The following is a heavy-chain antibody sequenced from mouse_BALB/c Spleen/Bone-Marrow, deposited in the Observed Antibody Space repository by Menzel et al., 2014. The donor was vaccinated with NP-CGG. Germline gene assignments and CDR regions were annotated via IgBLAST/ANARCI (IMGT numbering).Heavy chain of an antibody. Sequence: QVQLQQSGAELMKPGASVKISCKATGYTFSNYWIEWVMQRPGHGLEWIGEILPGSGSTRYNEKFKDKATFTADTSSNTAFMQLNSLTSENSAVYYCARYGYVWYFDVWGAGTTVTVSS. CDR2: ILPGSGST. J-gene: IGHJ1*01. CDR1: GYTFSNYW. D-gene: IGHD2-2*01. CDR3: ARYGYVWYFDV. V-gene: IGHV1-9*01.